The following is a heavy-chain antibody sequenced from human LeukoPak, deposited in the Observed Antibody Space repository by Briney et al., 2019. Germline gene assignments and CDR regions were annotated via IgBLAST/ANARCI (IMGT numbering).Heavy chain of an antibody. D-gene: IGHD4-17*01. J-gene: IGHJ4*02. CDR3: ARDLAGDYVGSGVNNRDY. CDR1: GFTFSSYS. V-gene: IGHV3-21*01. CDR2: ISSSSSYI. Sequence: PGGSLRLSCAASGFTFSSYSMNWVRQAPGKGLEWVSSISSSSSYIYYADSVKGRFTISRDNAKNSLYLQMNSLRAEDTAVYYCARDLAGDYVGSGVNNRDYWGQGTLVTVSS.